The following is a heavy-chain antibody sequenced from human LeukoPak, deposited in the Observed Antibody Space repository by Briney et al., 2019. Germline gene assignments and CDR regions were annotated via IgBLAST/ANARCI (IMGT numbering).Heavy chain of an antibody. Sequence: ASVKVSCKASGYTFTSYDINWVRQATGQGLEWMGWMNPNSGNTGYAQKFQGRVTMTRNTSISTAYMKLSSLRSEDTAVYYCARGYNTYYYDSSSDCWGQGTLVTVSS. J-gene: IGHJ4*02. CDR1: GYTFTSYD. D-gene: IGHD3-22*01. CDR3: ARGYNTYYYDSSSDC. V-gene: IGHV1-8*01. CDR2: MNPNSGNT.